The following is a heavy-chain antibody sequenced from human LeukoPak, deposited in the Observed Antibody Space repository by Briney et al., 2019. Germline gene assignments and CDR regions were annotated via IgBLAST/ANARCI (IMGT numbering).Heavy chain of an antibody. CDR2: IYHSGST. V-gene: IGHV4-38-2*02. CDR3: ARDGVRGLSVY. CDR1: GYSISSGYY. J-gene: IGHJ4*02. Sequence: SETLSLTCTVSGYSISSGYYWGWIRQPPGKGLEWIGSIYHSGSTYYNPSLKSRVTISVDTSKNQFSLKLSSVTAADTAVYYCARDGVRGLSVYWGQGTLVTVSS. D-gene: IGHD2-8*01.